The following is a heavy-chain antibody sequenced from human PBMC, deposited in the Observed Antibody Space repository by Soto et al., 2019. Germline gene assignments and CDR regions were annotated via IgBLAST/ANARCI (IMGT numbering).Heavy chain of an antibody. D-gene: IGHD2-15*01. V-gene: IGHV4-30-2*01. CDR1: GGSISSGAYS. CDR3: ARSVSTATTLEY. Sequence: QLQLQESGSGLVKPSQTLSLTCAVSGGSISSGAYSWSWIRQPPGKGLEWVGYIYHSGSTYYNPSLQSRVTRSVDRSTNQFSLKLSSVTAADTAVYYCARSVSTATTLEYWGLGTLFTFSS. J-gene: IGHJ4*02. CDR2: IYHSGST.